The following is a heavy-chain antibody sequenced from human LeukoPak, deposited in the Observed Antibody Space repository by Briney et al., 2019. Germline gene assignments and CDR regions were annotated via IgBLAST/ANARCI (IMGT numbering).Heavy chain of an antibody. J-gene: IGHJ4*02. Sequence: SETLSLTCTVSGGSISSYYWSWIRQPPGKGLEWIGYIYYSGSTNYNPSLKSRVTISVDTSKNQSSLKLSSVTAADTAAYYCARGAAPYYFDYWGQGTLVTVSS. D-gene: IGHD6-25*01. CDR3: ARGAAPYYFDY. CDR1: GGSISSYY. V-gene: IGHV4-59*01. CDR2: IYYSGST.